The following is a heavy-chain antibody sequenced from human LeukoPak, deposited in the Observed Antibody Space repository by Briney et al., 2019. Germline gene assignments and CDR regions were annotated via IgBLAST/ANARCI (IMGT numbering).Heavy chain of an antibody. CDR2: ISYDGSNK. J-gene: IGHJ3*02. CDR3: ARGYSDAFDI. Sequence: PGRSLRLSCAASGFTFSSYGMHWVRQAPGKGLEWVAVISYDGSNKYYADSVKGRFTISRDNSKNTLYLQMNSLRDEDTAVYYCARGYSDAFDIWGQGTMVTVSS. CDR1: GFTFSSYG. D-gene: IGHD2-15*01. V-gene: IGHV3-30*03.